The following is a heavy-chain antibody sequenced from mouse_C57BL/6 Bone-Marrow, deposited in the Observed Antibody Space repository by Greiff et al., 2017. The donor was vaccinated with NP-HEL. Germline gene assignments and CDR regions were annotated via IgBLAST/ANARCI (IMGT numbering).Heavy chain of an antibody. D-gene: IGHD1-1*01. Sequence: VQLQQSGAELVRPGASVKLSCKASGYTFTDYYINWVKQRPGQGLAWIARIYPGSGNTYYNEKFKGKATLTAEKSSSTAYMQLSSLTSEDSAVYFCARGTTVVARDWYFDVWGTGTTVTVSS. CDR2: IYPGSGNT. CDR1: GYTFTDYY. J-gene: IGHJ1*03. V-gene: IGHV1-76*01. CDR3: ARGTTVVARDWYFDV.